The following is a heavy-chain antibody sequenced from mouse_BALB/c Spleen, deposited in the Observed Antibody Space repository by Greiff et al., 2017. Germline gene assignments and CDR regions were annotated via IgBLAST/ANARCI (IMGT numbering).Heavy chain of an antibody. Sequence: VQLQQSGLELVKPGASVKIPCKASGYTFTDYNMDWVKQSHGKSLEWIGDINPNNGGTIYNQKFKGKATLTVDKSSSTAYMELRSLTSEDTAVYYCARGDTTGYYAMDYWGQGTSVTVSS. CDR3: ARGDTTGYYAMDY. D-gene: IGHD2-14*01. CDR1: GYTFTDYN. V-gene: IGHV1-18*01. CDR2: INPNNGGT. J-gene: IGHJ4*01.